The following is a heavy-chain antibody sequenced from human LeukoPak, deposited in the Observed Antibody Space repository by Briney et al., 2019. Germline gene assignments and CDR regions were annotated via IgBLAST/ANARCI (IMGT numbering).Heavy chain of an antibody. D-gene: IGHD5-18*01. Sequence: GGSLRLSCAASGFTFSSYAMHWVRQAPGKGLEYVSAISSNGGSTYYANSVKGRFTISRDNSKNTLYLQMGSLRAEDMAVYYCARDTAYAFDIWGQGTKVTVSS. CDR1: GFTFSSYA. CDR2: ISSNGGST. CDR3: ARDTAYAFDI. V-gene: IGHV3-64*01. J-gene: IGHJ3*02.